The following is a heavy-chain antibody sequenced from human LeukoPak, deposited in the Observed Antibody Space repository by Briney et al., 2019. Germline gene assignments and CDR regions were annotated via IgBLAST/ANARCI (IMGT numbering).Heavy chain of an antibody. Sequence: PSETLSLTCTVSGGSISSSTYYWGWIRQPPGKGLGWIGNIYYSGSTYYNPSLKSRVTISVDTSKNQFSLKLSSVTAADTAVYYCASWSDYYGSGSFDYWGQGTLVTVSS. J-gene: IGHJ4*02. D-gene: IGHD3-10*01. CDR2: IYYSGST. CDR1: GGSISSSTYY. V-gene: IGHV4-39*07. CDR3: ASWSDYYGSGSFDY.